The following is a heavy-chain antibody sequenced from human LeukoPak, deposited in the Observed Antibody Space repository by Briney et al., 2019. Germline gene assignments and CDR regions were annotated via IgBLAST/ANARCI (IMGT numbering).Heavy chain of an antibody. D-gene: IGHD3-10*01. Sequence: ASVKVSCKASGYTFTGYYMHWVRQAPGQGLEWMGWINPNSGGTNYAQKFQGRVTMTRDTSISTAYMELSRLRSDDTAVYYCARTYYYGSGSYQSQFDYWGQGTLVTVSS. CDR1: GYTFTGYY. CDR3: ARTYYYGSGSYQSQFDY. V-gene: IGHV1-2*02. CDR2: INPNSGGT. J-gene: IGHJ4*02.